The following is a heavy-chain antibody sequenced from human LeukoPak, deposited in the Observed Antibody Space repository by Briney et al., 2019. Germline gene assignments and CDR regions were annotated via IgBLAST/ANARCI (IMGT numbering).Heavy chain of an antibody. V-gene: IGHV3-7*01. CDR3: AREGCSGGSCYSRYYYMDV. D-gene: IGHD2-15*01. J-gene: IGHJ6*03. CDR1: GFTFSSYW. Sequence: PGGSLRLSCAASGFTFSSYWMSWVRQAPGKGLEWVANIKQDGSEKYYVDSEKGRFTISRDNAKNSLYLQMNSLRAEDTAVYYCAREGCSGGSCYSRYYYMDVWGKGTTVTVSS. CDR2: IKQDGSEK.